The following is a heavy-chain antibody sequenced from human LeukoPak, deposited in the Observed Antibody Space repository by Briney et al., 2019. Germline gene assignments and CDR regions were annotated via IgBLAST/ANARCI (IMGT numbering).Heavy chain of an antibody. CDR3: ARALSDMVRGAFDY. CDR1: GFTFSNYG. J-gene: IGHJ4*02. Sequence: GGSLRLSCAASGFTFSNYGMHWVRQAPGKGLEWVAFIRYDGSNEYYADSVKGRFTISRDNSKNTLYLQMNSLRTEDTAVYYCARALSDMVRGAFDYWGQGTLVTVSS. D-gene: IGHD3-10*01. V-gene: IGHV3-30*02. CDR2: IRYDGSNE.